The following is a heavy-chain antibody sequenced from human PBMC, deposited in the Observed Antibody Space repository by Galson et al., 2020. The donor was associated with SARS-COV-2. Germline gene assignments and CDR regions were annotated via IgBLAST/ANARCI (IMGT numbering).Heavy chain of an antibody. Sequence: GGSLRLSCAASGFTFSNAWMSWVRQAPGKGLEWVGRIKSKTDGGTTDYAAPVKGRFTISRDDSNNTLYLQMNSLKTEDTAGYYCTSDRYYDYVWGSYRFVDYWGQGTLVTVSS. CDR1: GFTFSNAW. CDR3: TSDRYYDYVWGSYRFVDY. CDR2: IKSKTDGGTT. D-gene: IGHD3-16*02. J-gene: IGHJ4*02. V-gene: IGHV3-15*01.